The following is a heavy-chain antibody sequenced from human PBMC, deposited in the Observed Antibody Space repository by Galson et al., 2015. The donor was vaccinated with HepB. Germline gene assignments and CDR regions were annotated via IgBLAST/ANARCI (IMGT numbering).Heavy chain of an antibody. CDR2: ISSSSSYI. D-gene: IGHD6-13*01. Sequence: SLRLSCAASGFTFNIYSMNWVRQAPGKGLEWVSFISSSSSYIYYAGSVKGRFTISRDNAKNTLYLQMNSLRAEDTAVYYCARDNDDGAAALEYFQHWGQGTLVTVSS. CDR3: ARDNDDGAAALEYFQH. J-gene: IGHJ1*01. CDR1: GFTFNIYS. V-gene: IGHV3-21*01.